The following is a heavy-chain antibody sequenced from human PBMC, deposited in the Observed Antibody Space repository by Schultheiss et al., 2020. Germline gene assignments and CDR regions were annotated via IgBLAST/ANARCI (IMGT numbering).Heavy chain of an antibody. V-gene: IGHV3-19*01. Sequence: GGSLRLSCAASGFTFSNSDMNWVRQAPGKGLEWVSGVSWNGSRTHYADSVKGRFIISRDNSKNTLYLQMNSLRDEDTALYHCARDRDGDYFYYYGMDVWGQGTAVTVSS. CDR1: GFTFSNSD. CDR2: VSWNGSRT. CDR3: ARDRDGDYFYYYGMDV. D-gene: IGHD4-17*01. J-gene: IGHJ6*02.